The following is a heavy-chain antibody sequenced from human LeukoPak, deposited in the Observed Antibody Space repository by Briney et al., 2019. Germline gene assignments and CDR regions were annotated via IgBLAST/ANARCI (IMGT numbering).Heavy chain of an antibody. Sequence: ASVTVSCTASGYTFTVYYMHWVRQAPGQGLEWMGRINPNSGGTNYAQKFQGRVTMTRDTSISTAYMELSRLRSDDTAVYYCARDTDSSGWLYYYYGMDVWGQGTTVTVSS. CDR2: INPNSGGT. V-gene: IGHV1-2*06. J-gene: IGHJ6*02. CDR3: ARDTDSSGWLYYYYGMDV. CDR1: GYTFTVYY. D-gene: IGHD6-19*01.